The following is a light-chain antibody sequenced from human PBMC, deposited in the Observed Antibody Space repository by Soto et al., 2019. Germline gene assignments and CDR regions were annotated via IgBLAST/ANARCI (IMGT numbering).Light chain of an antibody. CDR3: QHYGSSFT. Sequence: EIVLTQSPGTLSLSPGERATLSCRASQSISSRYLAWYQQKPGQAPRLLIYGASNKATVIPDKFSGSGSGTDFILTISRLEPEDLAVYYCQHYGSSFTFGPGTKVDIK. J-gene: IGKJ3*01. CDR2: GAS. V-gene: IGKV3-20*01. CDR1: QSISSRY.